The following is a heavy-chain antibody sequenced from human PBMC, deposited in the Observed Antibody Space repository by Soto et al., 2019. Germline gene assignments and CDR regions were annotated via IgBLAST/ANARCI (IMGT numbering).Heavy chain of an antibody. CDR1: GYSVCSSGFD. CDR3: ARGSTRQGRDGVDP. J-gene: IGHJ5*02. Sequence: TLFLTCTGSGYSVCSSGFDWGSISHFPGKRLEWIGSVSFSGSKYYNPSLRSRVTFSVDTSKTLISLKLRSVTAAETAVYYCARGSTRQGRDGVDPLVQGSLVTVSS. CDR2: VSFSGSK. D-gene: IGHD6-13*01. V-gene: IGHV4-39*01.